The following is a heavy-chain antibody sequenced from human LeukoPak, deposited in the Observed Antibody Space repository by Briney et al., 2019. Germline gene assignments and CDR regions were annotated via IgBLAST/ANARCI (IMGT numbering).Heavy chain of an antibody. Sequence: ASVTVSCKASGYTFTGYYMHWVRQAPGQGLEWMGWINPNSGGTNYAQKFQGRVTMTRDTSISTAYMELSRLRSDDTAVYYCARDEGRRRGYQLQIEDEDWFDPWGQGTLVTVSS. CDR3: ARDEGRRRGYQLQIEDEDWFDP. V-gene: IGHV1-2*02. J-gene: IGHJ5*02. CDR1: GYTFTGYY. D-gene: IGHD2-2*01. CDR2: INPNSGGT.